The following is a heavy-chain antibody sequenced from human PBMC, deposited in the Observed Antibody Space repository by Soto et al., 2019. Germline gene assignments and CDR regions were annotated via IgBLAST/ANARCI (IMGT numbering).Heavy chain of an antibody. CDR2: IDPSDSYT. V-gene: IGHV5-10-1*01. D-gene: IGHD6-13*01. CDR3: AKSIAAAGTGNWFDP. CDR1: GYSFTSYW. Sequence: GESLKISCKGSGYSFTSYWISWVRQMPGKGLEWMGRIDPSDSYTNYSPSFQGHVTISADKSISTAYLQWSSLKASDTAMYYCAKSIAAAGTGNWFDPWGQGTLVTSPQ. J-gene: IGHJ5*02.